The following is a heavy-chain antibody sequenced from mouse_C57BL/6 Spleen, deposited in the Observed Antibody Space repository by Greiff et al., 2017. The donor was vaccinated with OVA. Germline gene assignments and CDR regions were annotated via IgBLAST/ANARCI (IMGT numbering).Heavy chain of an antibody. V-gene: IGHV5-17*01. J-gene: IGHJ4*01. CDR2: ISSGSSTI. Sequence: EVKLVESGGGLVKPGGSLKLSCAASGFTFSDYGMHWVRQAPEKGLEWVAYISSGSSTIYYADTVKGRFTISRDNAKNTLFLQMTSLRSEDTAMYYCARMAMITTGGYYYAMDYWGQGTSVTVSS. D-gene: IGHD2-4*01. CDR1: GFTFSDYG. CDR3: ARMAMITTGGYYYAMDY.